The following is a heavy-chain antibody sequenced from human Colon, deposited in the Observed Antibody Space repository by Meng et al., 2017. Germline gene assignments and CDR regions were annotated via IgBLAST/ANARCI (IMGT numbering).Heavy chain of an antibody. V-gene: IGHV4-61*08. J-gene: IGHJ4*02. Sequence: QVQLQDSGPGLVRPSETLSLACTVAGGSVTITGYYWSWIRQSPGKRLEWIGYIYYTGTPNYNPSLKSRVTISVDTSKNQFSLKLSSVTPADTAVYFCARDNLLTSGSRFCFDYWGQGALVTGSA. D-gene: IGHD6-19*01. CDR3: ARDNLLTSGSRFCFDY. CDR2: IYYTGTP. CDR1: GGSVTITGYY.